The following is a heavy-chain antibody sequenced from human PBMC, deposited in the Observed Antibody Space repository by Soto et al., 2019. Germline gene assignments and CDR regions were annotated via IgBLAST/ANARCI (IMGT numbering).Heavy chain of an antibody. D-gene: IGHD2-15*01. CDR3: ARDAYSTKATFDF. J-gene: IGHJ4*02. Sequence: EVQLVESGGGLVQPGGSLRLSCAASGFTFSVSWMSWVRQAPGKGREWVANIKQDGREKYYVDSVKGRFTISRDNAKNSLYLQMNSLRAEDTAVYYCARDAYSTKATFDFWGQGTLVTVSS. CDR2: IKQDGREK. V-gene: IGHV3-7*05. CDR1: GFTFSVSW.